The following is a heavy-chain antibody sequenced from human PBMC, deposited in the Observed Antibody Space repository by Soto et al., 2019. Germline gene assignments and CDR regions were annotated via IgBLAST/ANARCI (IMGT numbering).Heavy chain of an antibody. V-gene: IGHV3-9*01. CDR1: GFTFDDYA. D-gene: IGHD6-13*01. J-gene: IGHJ4*02. CDR2: ISWNSGSI. Sequence: EVQLVESGGGLVQPGRSLRLSCAASGFTFDDYAMHWVRQAPGKGLEWGPGISWNSGSIGYADSVKGRFTISIDNAKHSLYLQMNSLRAEDTALYYCAKDKSIAAAGVFDYWGQGTLVTVSS. CDR3: AKDKSIAAAGVFDY.